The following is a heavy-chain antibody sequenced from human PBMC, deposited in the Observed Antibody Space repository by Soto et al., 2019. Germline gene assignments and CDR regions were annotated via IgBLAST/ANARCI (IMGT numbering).Heavy chain of an antibody. Sequence: QVQLVQSGAEVKKPGASVKVSCKASGYTFTGYYMHWVRQAPGQGLEWMGWINPNSGGTNYAQKFQGWVTMTRDTSSRTAYMELSRLRSDDTAVYYCARGSGITGTTGDFWGQGTLVTVSS. CDR2: INPNSGGT. J-gene: IGHJ4*02. D-gene: IGHD1-7*01. CDR1: GYTFTGYY. V-gene: IGHV1-2*04. CDR3: ARGSGITGTTGDF.